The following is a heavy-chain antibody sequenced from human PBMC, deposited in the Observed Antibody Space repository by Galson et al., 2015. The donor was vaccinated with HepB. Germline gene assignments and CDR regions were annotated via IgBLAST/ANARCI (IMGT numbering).Heavy chain of an antibody. CDR2: INHSGST. J-gene: IGHJ4*02. V-gene: IGHV4-34*01. CDR3: ARGPRNYAVVVPAAIGSFRY. CDR1: GGSFSGYY. Sequence: SETLSLTCAVYGGSFSGYYWSWIRQPPGKGLEWIGEINHSGSTNYNPSLKSRVTISVDTSKNQFSLKLSSVTAADTAVYYCARGPRNYAVVVPAAIGSFRYWGQGTLVTVSS. D-gene: IGHD2-2*01.